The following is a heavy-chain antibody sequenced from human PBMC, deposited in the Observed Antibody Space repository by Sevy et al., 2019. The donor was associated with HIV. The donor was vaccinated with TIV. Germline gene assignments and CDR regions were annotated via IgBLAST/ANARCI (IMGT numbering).Heavy chain of an antibody. CDR3: ARAGGGVWKLNDAFDI. J-gene: IGHJ3*02. CDR2: FNPSGGST. Sequence: ASVKVSCKASGYTFTSYYMHWVRQAPGQGLEWMGIFNPSGGSTSYAQKFLGRVTMTRGTSTSTVYMELSSLRSEDTAVYYGARAGGGVWKLNDAFDIWGQGTMVTVSS. V-gene: IGHV1-46*01. CDR1: GYTFTSYY. D-gene: IGHD1-1*01.